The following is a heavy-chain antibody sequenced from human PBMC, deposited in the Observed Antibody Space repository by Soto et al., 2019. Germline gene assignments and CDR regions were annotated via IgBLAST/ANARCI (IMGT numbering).Heavy chain of an antibody. CDR3: AKSDYYDFWSGPTKTFYY. CDR1: GFIFNNYA. Sequence: RLSCAASGFIFNNYAMSWVRQTPGKGLEWVSAISGSGTNTYYADSVKGRFTISRDNSKNTLHLQMNSLRAEETAVYYCAKSDYYDFWSGPTKTFYYWGQGALVPVYS. J-gene: IGHJ4*02. CDR2: ISGSGTNT. V-gene: IGHV3-23*01. D-gene: IGHD3-3*01.